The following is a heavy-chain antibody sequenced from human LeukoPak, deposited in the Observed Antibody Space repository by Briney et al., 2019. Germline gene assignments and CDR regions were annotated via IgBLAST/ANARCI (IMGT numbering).Heavy chain of an antibody. V-gene: IGHV3-23*01. D-gene: IGHD4-17*01. Sequence: GGSLRLSCAASGFTFNSYAMNWVRQAPGKGLEWVSVIIGRGDTTYYADSVKGRFTISRDNSKNTLYLQMNSLRAEDTAVYYCARADSYGDYGYWGQGTLVTVSS. CDR3: ARADSYGDYGY. CDR2: IIGRGDTT. J-gene: IGHJ4*02. CDR1: GFTFNSYA.